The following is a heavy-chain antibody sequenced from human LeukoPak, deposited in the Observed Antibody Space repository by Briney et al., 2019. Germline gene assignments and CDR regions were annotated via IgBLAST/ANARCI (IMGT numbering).Heavy chain of an antibody. Sequence: GASVKVSCRASGGFFSSYAISWVRQAPGQGLEWMGRIIPIFGIANYAQKFQGRVTITADKSTSTAYMELSSLRSEDTAVYYCARERRRAGAAFDIWGQGTMVTVSS. V-gene: IGHV1-69*04. CDR3: ARERRRAGAAFDI. D-gene: IGHD2-21*01. CDR1: GGFFSSYA. J-gene: IGHJ3*02. CDR2: IIPIFGIA.